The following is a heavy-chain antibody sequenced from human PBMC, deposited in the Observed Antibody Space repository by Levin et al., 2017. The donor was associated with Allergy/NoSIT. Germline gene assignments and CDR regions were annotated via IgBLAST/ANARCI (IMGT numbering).Heavy chain of an antibody. CDR3: ARGRYFAAFDI. CDR2: ISYDGSNK. V-gene: IGHV3-30-3*01. Sequence: PGGSLRLSCAASGFTFSSYAMHWVRQAPGKGLEWVAVISYDGSNKYYADSVKGRFTISRDNSKNTLYLQMNSLRAEDTAVYYCARGRYFAAFDIWGQGTMVTVSS. J-gene: IGHJ3*02. D-gene: IGHD3-9*01. CDR1: GFTFSSYA.